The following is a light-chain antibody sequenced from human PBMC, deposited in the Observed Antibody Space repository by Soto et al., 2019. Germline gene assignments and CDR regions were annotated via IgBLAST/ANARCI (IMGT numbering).Light chain of an antibody. CDR2: VSS. CDR3: QQYSSTFWT. CDR1: QSISISY. Sequence: EIVLTQSPCTLSLSPGARTTLTCMASQSISISYLAWYQQKPGQAPRLLVYVSSSRATGIPDMCSGSGSGTDIPVTISRLEPEDFALYYCQQYSSTFWTLGQGTKVEIK. V-gene: IGKV3-20*01. J-gene: IGKJ1*01.